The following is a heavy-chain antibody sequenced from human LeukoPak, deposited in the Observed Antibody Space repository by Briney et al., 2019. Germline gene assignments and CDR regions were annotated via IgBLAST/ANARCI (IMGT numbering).Heavy chain of an antibody. CDR1: GFTFDDYA. CDR2: ISWNSGSI. CDR3: AKDRARVAAAGKGYYYYGMDV. V-gene: IGHV3-9*01. J-gene: IGHJ6*02. D-gene: IGHD6-13*01. Sequence: GGSLRLSCAASGFTFDDYAMHWVRQAPGKGLEWVSGISWNSGSIGYADSVKGRFTISRDNAKNSLYLQMNSLRAEDTALYYCAKDRARVAAAGKGYYYYGMDVWGQGTTVTVSS.